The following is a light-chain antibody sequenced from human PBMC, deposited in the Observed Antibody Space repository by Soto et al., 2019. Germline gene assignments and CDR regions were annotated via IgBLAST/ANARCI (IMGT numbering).Light chain of an antibody. J-gene: IGKJ4*01. V-gene: IGKV1-39*01. CDR2: AAS. CDR1: QSINSY. CDR3: QQSSSTPIT. Sequence: DIQSTHSPASLSACLGCVFTITFGASQSINSYLNWYQQKPGKAPKVLIYAASTLHSGVPSRFSGSGSGTDFTLTISSLQPEDFATYYCQQSSSTPITVGGGTKV.